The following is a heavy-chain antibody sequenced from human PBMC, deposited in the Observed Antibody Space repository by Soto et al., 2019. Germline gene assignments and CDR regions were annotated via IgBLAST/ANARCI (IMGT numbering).Heavy chain of an antibody. J-gene: IGHJ4*02. D-gene: IGHD1-1*01. CDR2: TSYDGNNE. CDR1: GFTFSNYA. V-gene: IGHV3-30*18. CDR3: AKDKGVFNWATSYFDY. Sequence: LRLYCAASGFTFSNYAMHWVRQAPGKGLEWVALTSYDGNNEYYTDSVKGRFTISRDNSKNTLFLQMNSPRPEDTAVYYCAKDKGVFNWATSYFDYWGQGALVTVSS.